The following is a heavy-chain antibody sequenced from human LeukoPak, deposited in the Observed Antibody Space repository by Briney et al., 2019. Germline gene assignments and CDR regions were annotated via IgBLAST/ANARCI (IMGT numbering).Heavy chain of an antibody. Sequence: PSETLSLTCTVSGGSISTSSYYWGWVRQPPGKGLEWIGNIFYSGSTYYSPSLKSRVTISLDTSRNQFSLKLNSVTAADTAVYYCARGQIYSSGWYDYWGQGTLVTVSS. CDR1: GGSISTSSYY. V-gene: IGHV4-39*07. CDR3: ARGQIYSSGWYDY. CDR2: IFYSGST. D-gene: IGHD6-19*01. J-gene: IGHJ4*02.